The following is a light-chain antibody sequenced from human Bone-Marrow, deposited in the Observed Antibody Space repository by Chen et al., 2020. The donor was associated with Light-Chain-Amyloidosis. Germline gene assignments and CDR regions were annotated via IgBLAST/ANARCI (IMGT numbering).Light chain of an antibody. V-gene: IGLV2-8*01. CDR1: SSDVGAYNY. J-gene: IGLJ2*01. Sequence: QSALTQPPSASGSPGQSVTISCTGTSSDVGAYNYVSWYQLLPGKAPKLMIYEVTKRPSGVPGRFSGFKSGSTASLTVSGLQAEDEADYYCCSYAGADNHVFFGGGTKLTVL. CDR2: EVT. CDR3: CSYAGADNHVF.